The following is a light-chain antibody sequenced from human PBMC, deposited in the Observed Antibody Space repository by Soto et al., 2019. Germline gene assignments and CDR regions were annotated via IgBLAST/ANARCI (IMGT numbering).Light chain of an antibody. CDR1: SSDVGGHNY. CDR3: SSYAGSMNLI. V-gene: IGLV2-8*01. Sequence: QSALTQPPSASGSPGQSVTISCTGSSSDVGGHNYVSWYQQHPGKAPKLMIYEVSKRPSGVPDRFSGSKSVNTASLTVSGLQAEDEAHYYCSSYAGSMNLIFGGGTKLTVL. CDR2: EVS. J-gene: IGLJ2*01.